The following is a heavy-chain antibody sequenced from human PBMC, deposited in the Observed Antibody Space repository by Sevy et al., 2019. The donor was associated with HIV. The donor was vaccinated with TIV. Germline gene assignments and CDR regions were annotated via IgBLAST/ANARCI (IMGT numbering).Heavy chain of an antibody. V-gene: IGHV3-21*01. D-gene: IGHD3-10*01. Sequence: PGGSLRLSCAASGFTFNSYTMNWVRQAPGKGLEWVSSISFSSNYIYYADSVKGRFTISRDNAQNSLYLQMNSLRAEDTAIYYCARPYGSGSWEAFDIWGQGTMVTVSS. J-gene: IGHJ3*02. CDR3: ARPYGSGSWEAFDI. CDR1: GFTFNSYT. CDR2: ISFSSNYI.